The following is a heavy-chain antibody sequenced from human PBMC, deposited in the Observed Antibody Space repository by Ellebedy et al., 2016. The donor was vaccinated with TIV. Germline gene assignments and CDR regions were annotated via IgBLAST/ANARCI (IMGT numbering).Heavy chain of an antibody. Sequence: PGGSLRLSCTASGFTFTNFWMSWVRQAPGKGLEWVSAISGSGDSTFFADSVKGRFTISRDNSKNTLYLHMSSLRAEDTAVYYCARDISPDHYFDFWGQGILVTVSS. V-gene: IGHV3-23*01. J-gene: IGHJ4*02. CDR1: GFTFTNFW. CDR2: ISGSGDST. CDR3: ARDISPDHYFDF.